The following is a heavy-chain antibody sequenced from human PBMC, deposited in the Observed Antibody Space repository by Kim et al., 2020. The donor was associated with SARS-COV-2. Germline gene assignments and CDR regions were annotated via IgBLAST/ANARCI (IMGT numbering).Heavy chain of an antibody. CDR3: AKEGLLNAGFDY. CDR1: GFTFDDYA. Sequence: GGSLRLSCAASGFTFDDYAMHWVRQAPGKGLEWVSGISWNSGSIGYADSVKGRFTISRDNAKNSLYLQMNSLRAEDTALYYCAKEGLLNAGFDYWGQGTLVTVSS. J-gene: IGHJ4*02. D-gene: IGHD1-1*01. CDR2: ISWNSGSI. V-gene: IGHV3-9*01.